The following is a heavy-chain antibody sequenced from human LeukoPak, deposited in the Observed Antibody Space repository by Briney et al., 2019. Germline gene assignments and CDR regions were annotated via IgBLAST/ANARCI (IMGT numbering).Heavy chain of an antibody. D-gene: IGHD6-13*01. J-gene: IGHJ3*02. CDR2: INPNSGGT. V-gene: IGHV1-2*02. CDR3: ARGGGIAAAPDAFDI. Sequence: ASVKVSCKASGYTFTGYYMHWVRQAPGQGLEWMGWINPNSGGTNYAQKFQGRVTMTRDTSISTAYMELSRLRSDDTAVYYCARGGGIAAAPDAFDIWGQRTMVTVSS. CDR1: GYTFTGYY.